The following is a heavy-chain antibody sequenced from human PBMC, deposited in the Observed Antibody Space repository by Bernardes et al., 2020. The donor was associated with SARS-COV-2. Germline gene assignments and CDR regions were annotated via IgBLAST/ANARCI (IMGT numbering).Heavy chain of an antibody. D-gene: IGHD3-10*01. CDR3: AHRSVTLIRGKYYFDY. Sequence: GPTLVKPTQTLTLTCTFSGFSLSTSGVGVGWIRQPPGKALEWLALIYWDDDKRYNPSLKSRLTITRDTSKDQVVLTMTNMDPVDTATYYCAHRSVTLIRGKYYFDYWGQGTLVTVAP. CDR2: IYWDDDK. J-gene: IGHJ4*02. V-gene: IGHV2-5*02. CDR1: GFSLSTSGVG.